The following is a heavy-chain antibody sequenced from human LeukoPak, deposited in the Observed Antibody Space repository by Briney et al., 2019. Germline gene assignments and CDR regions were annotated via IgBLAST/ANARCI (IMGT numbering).Heavy chain of an antibody. V-gene: IGHV3-23*01. CDR2: ISGSDGST. J-gene: IGHJ4*02. CDR3: AKDIFGDYDLLWDY. D-gene: IGHD4-17*01. Sequence: GGSLRLSCAASGYTFISYAMRWVRQAPGKGLEWVSAISGSDGSTYYADAVKGQFTISRDNSKNTLDLQMNSLRAEDTAVYYCAKDIFGDYDLLWDYWGQGTLVTVSS. CDR1: GYTFISYA.